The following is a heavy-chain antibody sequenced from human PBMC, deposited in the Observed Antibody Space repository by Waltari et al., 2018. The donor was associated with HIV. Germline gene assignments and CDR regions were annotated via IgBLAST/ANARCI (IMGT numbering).Heavy chain of an antibody. V-gene: IGHV5-51*03. Sequence: EVQLVQSGAEVRNSGESLKISCKASGYTFTNYWIAWVRQMSGEGLGWVGLIFPVGSDTRYNPSVKGQITISADNSLATAYLEWSNLNASDAAIYYCARLFYYDTTGYINNAFDIWGQGTVVTVS. CDR2: IFPVGSDT. CDR3: ARLFYYDTTGYINNAFDI. J-gene: IGHJ3*02. D-gene: IGHD3-22*01. CDR1: GYTFTNYW.